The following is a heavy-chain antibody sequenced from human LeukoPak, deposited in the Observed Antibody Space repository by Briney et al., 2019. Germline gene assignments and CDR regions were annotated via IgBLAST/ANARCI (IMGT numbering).Heavy chain of an antibody. Sequence: GASVKVSCKASGYTFTSYGISWVRQAPGQGLEWMGWISAYNGNTNYAQKLQGRVTMTTDTSTSTAYMELRSLRSDDTAVYYCARDHDFWSSYYTDWFDPWGQGTLVTVSS. V-gene: IGHV1-18*01. CDR3: ARDHDFWSSYYTDWFDP. CDR1: GYTFTSYG. J-gene: IGHJ5*02. CDR2: ISAYNGNT. D-gene: IGHD3-3*01.